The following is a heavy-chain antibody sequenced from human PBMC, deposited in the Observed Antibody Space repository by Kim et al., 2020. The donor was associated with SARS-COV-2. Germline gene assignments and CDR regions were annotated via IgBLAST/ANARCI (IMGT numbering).Heavy chain of an antibody. CDR3: ARGLGGSSSGDHGDY. J-gene: IGHJ4*02. D-gene: IGHD3-22*01. Sequence: DHGKGRFTISRDNAKNALYLQKNSLSAEDTAVYYCARGLGGSSSGDHGDYWGQGTLVTVSS. V-gene: IGHV3-7*01.